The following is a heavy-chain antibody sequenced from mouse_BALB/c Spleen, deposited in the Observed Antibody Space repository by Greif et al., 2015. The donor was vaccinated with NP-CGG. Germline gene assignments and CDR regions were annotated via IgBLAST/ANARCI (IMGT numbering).Heavy chain of an antibody. J-gene: IGHJ3*01. V-gene: IGHV5-9-1*01. CDR3: ARRLGLVFAY. Sequence: EVKLVESGGGLVKPGGSLKLSCAASGFTFSSYAMSWVRQTPEKRLEWVATISSGGSYTYYPDSVKGRFTISRDNAKNXLYLQMSSLRSEDTAMYYCARRLGLVFAYWGQGTLVAVSA. CDR2: ISSGGSYT. CDR1: GFTFSSYA. D-gene: IGHD3-1*01.